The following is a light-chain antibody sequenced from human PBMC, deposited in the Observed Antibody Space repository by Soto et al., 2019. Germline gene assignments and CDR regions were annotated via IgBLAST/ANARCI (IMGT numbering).Light chain of an antibody. V-gene: IGKV1-39*01. CDR3: QQSYSTPRT. Sequence: IQMTQSPSSLSASVVDRVAITCRASQSISSYLNWYQQKPGKAPKLLIYAASSLQSGVPSRFSGSGSGTDFTLTISSLQPEDFATYYCQQSYSTPRTLGQGTKVDIK. CDR1: QSISSY. CDR2: AAS. J-gene: IGKJ1*01.